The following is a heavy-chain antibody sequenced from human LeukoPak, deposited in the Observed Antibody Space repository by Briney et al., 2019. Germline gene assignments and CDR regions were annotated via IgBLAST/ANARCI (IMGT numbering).Heavy chain of an antibody. CDR2: IKQDGSEK. CDR1: GFTFSSYW. Sequence: PGGSLRLSCAASGFTFSSYWMSWVRQAPGKGLEWVANIKQDGSEKYYVDSVKGRFTISRDNAKNSLYLQMNSLRAEDTAVYYCARDWGREGYDPLEFDYWGQGTLVTVSS. CDR3: ARDWGREGYDPLEFDY. J-gene: IGHJ4*02. D-gene: IGHD1-1*01. V-gene: IGHV3-7*01.